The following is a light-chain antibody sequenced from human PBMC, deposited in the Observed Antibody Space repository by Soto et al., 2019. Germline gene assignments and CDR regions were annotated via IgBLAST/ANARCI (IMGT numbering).Light chain of an antibody. CDR3: LQYHNLWA. CDR2: RAS. CDR1: QNIYSN. J-gene: IGKJ1*01. Sequence: RHAPGTRSVSPGEIVSLSFSASQNIYSNIAWYQQRPGQAPRLLIYRASTRATGVPARFSGSGSGTDFTLTISSLQSEDFTVYSCLQYHNLWAFGQGTKVDIK. V-gene: IGKV3-15*01.